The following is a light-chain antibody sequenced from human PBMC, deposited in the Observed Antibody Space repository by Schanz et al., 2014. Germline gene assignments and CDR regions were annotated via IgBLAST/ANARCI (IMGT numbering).Light chain of an antibody. J-gene: IGKJ2*03. CDR1: QNIATW. CDR3: QQYNDNFMYS. V-gene: IGKV1-5*01. CDR2: DAS. Sequence: DIQMTQSPSTLSASVGDRVTITCRASQNIATWLAWYQQKPGKAPNLLIYDASRLESGVPSRFSASGSGTEFTLTIDSLQPDDFATYHCQQYNDNFMYSFGQGTKLEIK.